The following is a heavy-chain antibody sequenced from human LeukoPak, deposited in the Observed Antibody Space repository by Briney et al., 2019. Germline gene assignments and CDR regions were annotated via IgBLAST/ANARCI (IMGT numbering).Heavy chain of an antibody. Sequence: SETLSLTCAVYGGSFSGYYWSWIRQPPGKGLEWIGEINHSGSTNYNPSLKSRVTISVDTSKNQFSLKLSSVTAADTAAYYCARGLEKWGYFDCWGQGTLVTVSS. CDR2: INHSGST. V-gene: IGHV4-34*01. J-gene: IGHJ4*02. D-gene: IGHD3-16*01. CDR3: ARGLEKWGYFDC. CDR1: GGSFSGYY.